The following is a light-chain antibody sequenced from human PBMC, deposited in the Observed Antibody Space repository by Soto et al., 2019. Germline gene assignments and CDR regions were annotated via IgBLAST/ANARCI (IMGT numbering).Light chain of an antibody. Sequence: DIQMTQSPSSLSASVGDRVTITCRASQSISNYLNWYQQKPGKAPKLLIYGASNLQSGGPSRFSGSGAGTDFTLTISSLQPEDFATFYCQQSYSSPLTFGGGTKVEIK. CDR2: GAS. V-gene: IGKV1-39*01. CDR1: QSISNY. J-gene: IGKJ4*01. CDR3: QQSYSSPLT.